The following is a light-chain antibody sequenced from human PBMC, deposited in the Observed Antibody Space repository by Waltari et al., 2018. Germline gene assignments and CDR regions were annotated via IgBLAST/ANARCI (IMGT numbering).Light chain of an antibody. Sequence: HSVLTQPPSASGTPGQTVTISCSGDASNIATTPAHWYQQVPGTAPKLPIYSNERRPSGVPDRFSGSKSGASASLAISGLQSEDEAHYYCASWDANLSGPVFGGGTKLTV. V-gene: IGLV1-44*01. CDR1: ASNIATTP. CDR2: SNE. CDR3: ASWDANLSGPV. J-gene: IGLJ3*02.